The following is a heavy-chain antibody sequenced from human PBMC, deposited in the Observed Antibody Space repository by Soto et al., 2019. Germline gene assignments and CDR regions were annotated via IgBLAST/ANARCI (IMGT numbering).Heavy chain of an antibody. V-gene: IGHV1-18*01. CDR3: AREGRVGGATHYYYYGMDV. D-gene: IGHD3-16*01. Sequence: VASVKVSCKASGYTFTSYGISWVRQAPGQGLEWMGWISAYNGNTNYAQKLQGRVTMTTDTSTSTAYMELRSLRSDDTAVYYCAREGRVGGATHYYYYGMDVWGQGTTVTFSS. CDR1: GYTFTSYG. CDR2: ISAYNGNT. J-gene: IGHJ6*02.